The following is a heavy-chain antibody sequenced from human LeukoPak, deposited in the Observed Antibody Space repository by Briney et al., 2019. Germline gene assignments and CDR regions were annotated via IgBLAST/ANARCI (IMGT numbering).Heavy chain of an antibody. Sequence: GRSLRLSCAASGFTFRNYAIHWVRQAPGKGLEWVAVISYDGSNKYYADSVKGRFTISRDNSKNTLYLQMNSLRAEDTAVYYCASGYSSSWYAPFDYWGQGTLVTVSS. CDR1: GFTFRNYA. CDR2: ISYDGSNK. J-gene: IGHJ4*02. CDR3: ASGYSSSWYAPFDY. V-gene: IGHV3-30-3*01. D-gene: IGHD6-13*01.